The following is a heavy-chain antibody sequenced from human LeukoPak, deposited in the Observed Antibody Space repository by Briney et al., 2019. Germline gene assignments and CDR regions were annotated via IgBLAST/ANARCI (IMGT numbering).Heavy chain of an antibody. V-gene: IGHV4-4*02. CDR3: ARGVLSVAGYYFDY. CDR2: IYHSGST. D-gene: IGHD6-19*01. CDR1: GGSISSSNW. Sequence: PSGTLSLTCAVSGGSISSSNWWSWVRQPPGKGLEWIGEIYHSGSTNYNPSLKSRVTISVDKSKNQFSLKLSSVTAADTAVYYCARGVLSVAGYYFDYWGQGTLVTVSS. J-gene: IGHJ4*02.